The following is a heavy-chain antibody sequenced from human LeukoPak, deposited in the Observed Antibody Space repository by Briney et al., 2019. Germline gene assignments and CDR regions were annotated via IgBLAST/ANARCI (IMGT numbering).Heavy chain of an antibody. CDR2: INPNSGGT. D-gene: IGHD3-16*02. CDR3: ASSLMITFGGVIANDY. V-gene: IGHV1-2*02. J-gene: IGHJ4*02. CDR1: GYTFTSYG. Sequence: ASVKVSCKASGYTFTSYGISWVRQAPGQGLEWMGWINPNSGGTNYAQKFQGRVTMTRDTSISTAYMELSRLRSDDTAVYYCASSLMITFGGVIANDYWGQGTLVTVSS.